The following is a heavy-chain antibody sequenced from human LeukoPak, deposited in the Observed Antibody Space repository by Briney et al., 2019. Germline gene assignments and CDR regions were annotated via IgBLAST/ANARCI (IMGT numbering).Heavy chain of an antibody. CDR2: ISDSGGRT. J-gene: IGHJ4*02. CDR3: AKVGGAIAAAGINYFDY. Sequence: PGGSLRLSCAVSGITLSNYGMSWVRQAPGKGLEWVAGISDSGGRTNYADSVKGRFTISRDNSKNTLYLQMNSLRAEDTAVYYCAKVGGAIAAAGINYFDYWGQGTLVTVSS. D-gene: IGHD6-13*01. V-gene: IGHV3-23*01. CDR1: GITLSNYG.